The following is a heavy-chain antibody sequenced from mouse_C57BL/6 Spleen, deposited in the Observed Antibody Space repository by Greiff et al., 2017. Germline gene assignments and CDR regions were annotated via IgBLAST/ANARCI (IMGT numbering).Heavy chain of an antibody. Sequence: VQLQQSGAELVRPGASVKLSCTASGFNFKDDYMHWVKQRPEQGLEWIGWIDPENGDTEYAAKFQGKATITADTSSNTAYLQLSSLTSEDTAVYYCTREDFSTVGYWGQGTTLTVSS. CDR3: TREDFSTVGY. V-gene: IGHV14-4*01. J-gene: IGHJ2*01. CDR1: GFNFKDDY. CDR2: IDPENGDT. D-gene: IGHD1-1*01.